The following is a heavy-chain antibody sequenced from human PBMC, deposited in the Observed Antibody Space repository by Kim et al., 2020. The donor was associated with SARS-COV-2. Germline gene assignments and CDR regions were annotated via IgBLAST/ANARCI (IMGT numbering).Heavy chain of an antibody. CDR3: ARLFGPSGWYFDL. V-gene: IGHV3-53*01. Sequence: ADSVNGRFTTSRDNSKNTLYLQMNSLRAEDTAMYYCARLFGPSGWYFDLWGRGTLVTVSS. J-gene: IGHJ2*01. D-gene: IGHD3-10*01.